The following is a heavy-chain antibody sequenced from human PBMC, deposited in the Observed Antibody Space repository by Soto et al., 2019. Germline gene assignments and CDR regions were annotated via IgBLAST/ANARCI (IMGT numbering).Heavy chain of an antibody. Sequence: EVQLVESGEGLVQPGGSLRLSCAAPGFTFSSYNIHRIRQAPGKGLEFVSAISRSGDRTYYADSVKGRFTITRDNSKNTVWLQMGSLRAEDMAVYYCARARCSSGQCYYFDYWGRGALVSVSS. J-gene: IGHJ4*02. CDR3: ARARCSSGQCYYFDY. V-gene: IGHV3-64*02. CDR2: ISRSGDRT. CDR1: GFTFSSYN. D-gene: IGHD2-15*01.